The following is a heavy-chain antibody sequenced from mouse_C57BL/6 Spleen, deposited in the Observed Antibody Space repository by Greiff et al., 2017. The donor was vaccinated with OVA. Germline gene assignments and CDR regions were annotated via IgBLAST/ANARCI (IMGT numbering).Heavy chain of an antibody. Sequence: QVQLQQPGAELVKPGASVKLSCKASGYTFTSYWMQWVKQRPGQGLEWIGEIDPSDNYTNYNQKFKGKATLTVDTSSSTAYMQLSSLTSEDSAVYYCASHHYYGSSYDWYFDVWGTGTTVTVSS. V-gene: IGHV1-50*01. CDR2: IDPSDNYT. J-gene: IGHJ1*03. CDR1: GYTFTSYW. CDR3: ASHHYYGSSYDWYFDV. D-gene: IGHD1-1*01.